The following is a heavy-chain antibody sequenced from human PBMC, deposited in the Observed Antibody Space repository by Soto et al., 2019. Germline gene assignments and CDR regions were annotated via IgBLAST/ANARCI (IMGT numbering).Heavy chain of an antibody. D-gene: IGHD6-13*01. Sequence: ASVKVSCKASGYTFTGYYMHWVRQAPGQGLEWMGWINPNSGGTNYAQKFQGRVTMTRDTSISTAYMELSRLRSDDTAVYYCARGLIAAAGRWFDPWGQGTLVTVSS. CDR1: GYTFTGYY. CDR3: ARGLIAAAGRWFDP. V-gene: IGHV1-2*02. J-gene: IGHJ5*02. CDR2: INPNSGGT.